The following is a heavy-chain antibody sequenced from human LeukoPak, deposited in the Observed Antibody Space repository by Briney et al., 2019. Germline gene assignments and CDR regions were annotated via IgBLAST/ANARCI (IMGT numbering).Heavy chain of an antibody. CDR3: VRXSSDWAGTDY. D-gene: IGHD2-21*02. Sequence: PGGSLRLSCVASGFTFSSHWMHWVRQAPGKGLVWVSRLNDDGTYIDYADSVKGRFTISRDNAKNMLYLQMNSLRVEDTAVYYCVRXSSDWAGTDYWGQGTLVTVSS. V-gene: IGHV3-74*01. CDR2: LNDDGTYI. J-gene: IGHJ4*02. CDR1: GFTFSSHW.